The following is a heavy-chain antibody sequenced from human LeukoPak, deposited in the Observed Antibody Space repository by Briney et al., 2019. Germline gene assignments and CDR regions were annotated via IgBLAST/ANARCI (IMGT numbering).Heavy chain of an antibody. V-gene: IGHV3-23*01. CDR1: GFTFSSYG. CDR3: AKGPLLWN. CDR2: FSGSGGST. J-gene: IGHJ4*02. D-gene: IGHD2/OR15-2a*01. Sequence: PGGSLRLSCAASGFTFSSYGMHWVRQAPGKGLECISGFSGSGGSTYYADSVKGRFTISRDNSKNTLYLQMNSLRAEDTAVYYCAKGPLLWNWGQGTLVTVSS.